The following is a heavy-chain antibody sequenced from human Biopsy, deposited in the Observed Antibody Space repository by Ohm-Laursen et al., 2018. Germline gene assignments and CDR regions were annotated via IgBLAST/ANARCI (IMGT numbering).Heavy chain of an antibody. Sequence: GSLRLPCTASGFIFSTYTMNWVRQAPGEGLEWVSSISSRSSDIYYADSVKGRFTISRDNGENSLYLQMNSLRPEDTALCYCTKNTQWEGSGYLDAFHIWGHGAMVTVSS. D-gene: IGHD3-22*01. J-gene: IGHJ3*02. CDR3: TKNTQWEGSGYLDAFHI. CDR1: GFIFSTYT. CDR2: ISSRSSDI. V-gene: IGHV3-21*04.